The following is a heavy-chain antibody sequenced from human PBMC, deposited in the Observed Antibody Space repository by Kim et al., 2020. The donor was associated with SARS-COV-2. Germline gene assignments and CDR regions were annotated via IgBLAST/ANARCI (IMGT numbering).Heavy chain of an antibody. Sequence: DSVKGRFTISRDNSKNTLYLQMNSLRAEDTAVYYCAKEHHPYYYDSSGCYWGQGTLVTVSS. CDR3: AKEHHPYYYDSSGCY. D-gene: IGHD3-22*01. V-gene: IGHV3-23*01. J-gene: IGHJ4*02.